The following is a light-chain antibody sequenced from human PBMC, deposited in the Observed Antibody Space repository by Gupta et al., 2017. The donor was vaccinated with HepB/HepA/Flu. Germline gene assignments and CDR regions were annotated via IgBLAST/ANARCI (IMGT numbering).Light chain of an antibody. Sequence: QSVLTQPPQCLAPGQRGTISCSGSSSNIGSNYVSWYQHLPGTAPKLLIYDNNKRPSGIPDRFSGSKSGTSATLGITGLQTGDEADYYCGTWDNSLSAGVFGGGTKLTVL. CDR2: DNN. V-gene: IGLV1-51*01. CDR3: GTWDNSLSAGV. J-gene: IGLJ2*01. CDR1: SSNIGSNY.